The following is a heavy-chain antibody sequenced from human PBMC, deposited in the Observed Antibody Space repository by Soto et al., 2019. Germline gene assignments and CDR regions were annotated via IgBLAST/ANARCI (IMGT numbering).Heavy chain of an antibody. CDR1: GYSFIDYY. CDR2: INPKDGAT. Sequence: QVQLVQSGAEVRRPGASVRVACTASGYSFIDYYINWVRQAPGQGLEWMGWINPKDGATKTAQKFQDWVLMTRDTSHTTAYLDLRSDDTDVYYCARGRKVVATPARDDWFDPWGQGTLVTVSS. D-gene: IGHD2-21*02. CDR3: ARGRKVVATPARDDWFDP. J-gene: IGHJ5*02. V-gene: IGHV1-2*04.